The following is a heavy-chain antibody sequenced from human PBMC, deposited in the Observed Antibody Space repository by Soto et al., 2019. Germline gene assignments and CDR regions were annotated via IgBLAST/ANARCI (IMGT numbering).Heavy chain of an antibody. CDR3: ARGGSGWTRGGWLGP. J-gene: IGHJ5*02. Sequence: QMQLVQSGGGLVKPGGSLTLSCKASGFTFSDYYMIWVRQTPGKGLEWLSYISDSGSTIYYAYSVRARFTIFRENAANSVYLQLDGLTDGDTAFYYCARGGSGWTRGGWLGPWGQGSLVTVSS. CDR1: GFTFSDYY. D-gene: IGHD6-25*01. V-gene: IGHV3-11*01. CDR2: ISDSGSTI.